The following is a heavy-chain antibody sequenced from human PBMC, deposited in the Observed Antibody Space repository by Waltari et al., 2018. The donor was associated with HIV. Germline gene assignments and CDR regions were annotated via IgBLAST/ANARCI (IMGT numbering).Heavy chain of an antibody. V-gene: IGHV4-39*01. CDR3: ARLRFHSLYYFDS. CDR2: IYYSGTA. D-gene: IGHD3-16*01. CDR1: GASISSSSYY. Sequence: QLHLQESGPGLVKPSETLSLTCSVPGASISSSSYYWAWIRQPPGKGLEWIGAIYYSGTAYYNPAVKSRVSASLDASKNELSLKLTSVTATDTALYYCARLRFHSLYYFDSWGPGILVTVSS. J-gene: IGHJ4*02.